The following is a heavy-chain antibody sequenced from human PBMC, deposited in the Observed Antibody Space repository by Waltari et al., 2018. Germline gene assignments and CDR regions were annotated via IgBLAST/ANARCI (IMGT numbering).Heavy chain of an antibody. CDR1: RFTFSNYW. CDR2: INQDGSEE. CDR3: ARTGARWLQFAAFDI. V-gene: IGHV3-7*01. D-gene: IGHD5-12*01. Sequence: EVLLVESGGGLVQTGGSLRLSCAASRFTFSNYWMNWVRQAPGKGVDWVANINQDGSEEYYVDSVKGRFTISRDNAKNSLYLEMKTLRAEDTAIYYCARTGARWLQFAAFDIWGQGTMVTVSS. J-gene: IGHJ3*02.